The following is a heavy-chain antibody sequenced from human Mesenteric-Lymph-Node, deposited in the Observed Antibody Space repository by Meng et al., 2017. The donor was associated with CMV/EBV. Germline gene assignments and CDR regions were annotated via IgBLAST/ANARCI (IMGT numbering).Heavy chain of an antibody. CDR2: INGDGTYS. J-gene: IGHJ6*02. D-gene: IGHD2-15*01. Sequence: GGSLRLSCAASGFTFSSYWMHWVRQAPGKGLMWVSRINGDGTYSTYADSVRGRFTISRDTAKNTVYLQMSTLRAEDTGVYSCVRGDLVVRPPGTAKYNYYVMDVWGQGTTVTVSS. CDR3: VRGDLVVRPPGTAKYNYYVMDV. CDR1: GFTFSSYW. V-gene: IGHV3-74*03.